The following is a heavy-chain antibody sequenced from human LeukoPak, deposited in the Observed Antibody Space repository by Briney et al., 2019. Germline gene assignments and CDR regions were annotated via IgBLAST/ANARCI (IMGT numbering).Heavy chain of an antibody. CDR2: IYYSGST. D-gene: IGHD3-22*01. J-gene: IGHJ3*02. CDR3: ARVLFDSSGYEDAFDI. V-gene: IGHV4-59*01. Sequence: SETLSLTCTVSGGSISSYYWSWIRQPPGKGLEWIGYIYYSGSTNYNPSLKSRVTISVDTSKNQFSLKLSSVTAADTAVYYCARVLFDSSGYEDAFDIWGQGTMVTVSS. CDR1: GGSISSYY.